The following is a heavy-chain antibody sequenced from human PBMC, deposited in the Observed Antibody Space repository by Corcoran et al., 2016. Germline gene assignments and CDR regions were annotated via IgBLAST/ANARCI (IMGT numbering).Heavy chain of an antibody. CDR3: AKERSRGYWSGGSCNSLIDY. CDR1: GFTFRSYG. J-gene: IGHJ4*02. CDR2: ISNDGSNK. Sequence: QVQLVESGGGVVQPGRSLRLSCAASGFTFRSYGMHWVRQAPGKGLEWVAVISNDGSNKYYADSVKGRFTISRDNSKNTLYLQMTTLGAEETAVYDGAKERSRGYWSGGSCNSLIDYWGQGTLVTVSS. V-gene: IGHV3-30*18. D-gene: IGHD2-15*01.